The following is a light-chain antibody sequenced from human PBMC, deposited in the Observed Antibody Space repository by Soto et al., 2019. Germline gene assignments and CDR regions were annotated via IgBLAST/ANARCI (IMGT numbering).Light chain of an antibody. V-gene: IGKV1-5*03. CDR2: KAS. CDR1: QSISHY. Sequence: DIQMTQSPSTLSASVGDRVTITCRASQSISHYLAWYQQKPGKAPKLLIYKASSLQSGVPSRFSGSGSGTEFTLTISSLQPDDFATYYCQQYNSYWTFGQGTKV. CDR3: QQYNSYWT. J-gene: IGKJ1*01.